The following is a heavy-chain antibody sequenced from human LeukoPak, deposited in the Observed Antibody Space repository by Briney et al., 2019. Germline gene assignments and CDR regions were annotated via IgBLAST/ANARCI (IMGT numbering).Heavy chain of an antibody. CDR1: GFTFSSYW. CDR2: INSDGSST. V-gene: IGHV3-74*01. Sequence: PGGSLRLSCAASGFTFSSYWMHWVRQAPGKGLVWVSRINSDGSSTSYADSVKGRFTISRDNAKNTLYLQMNSLRAEDTAVYYCARDGTPSDIVVVPAAHLGAFDIWGQGTVVTVSS. D-gene: IGHD2-2*01. CDR3: ARDGTPSDIVVVPAAHLGAFDI. J-gene: IGHJ3*02.